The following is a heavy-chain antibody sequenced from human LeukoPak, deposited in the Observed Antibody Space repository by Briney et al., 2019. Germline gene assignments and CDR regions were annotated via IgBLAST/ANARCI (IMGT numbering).Heavy chain of an antibody. J-gene: IGHJ4*02. D-gene: IGHD3-9*01. CDR2: IKTKTDGGTT. CDR3: TSIFRDY. V-gene: IGHV3-15*01. CDR1: GFTFSDAW. Sequence: PGGSPRLSCAASGFTFSDAWMTWVRQAPGKGLEWLGRIKTKTDGGTTDYAAPVKGRFTISRDDSRDTLYLQMNSLKTEDSAVYYCTSIFRDYWGQGTLVTVSS.